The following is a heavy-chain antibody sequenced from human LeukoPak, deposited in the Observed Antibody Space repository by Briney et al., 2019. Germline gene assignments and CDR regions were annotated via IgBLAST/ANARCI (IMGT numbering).Heavy chain of an antibody. CDR3: AKDASRYNWNFEYFQH. Sequence: GGSLRLSCAASGFTFNSYAMSWVRQAPGKELEWVSAISGSGGSTFYADSVKGRFTISRDNSKNTLYLQMNSLRAEDTAVYYCAKDASRYNWNFEYFQHWGQGTLVTVSS. CDR1: GFTFNSYA. D-gene: IGHD1-7*01. CDR2: ISGSGGST. V-gene: IGHV3-23*01. J-gene: IGHJ1*01.